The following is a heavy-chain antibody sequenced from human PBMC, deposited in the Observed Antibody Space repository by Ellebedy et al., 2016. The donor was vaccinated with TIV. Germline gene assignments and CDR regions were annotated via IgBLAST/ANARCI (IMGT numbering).Heavy chain of an antibody. CDR3: ARAMLAAWVNAFDI. CDR1: GFTFRSYS. J-gene: IGHJ3*02. CDR2: ISSSSRYI. Sequence: GGSLRLSCAASGFTFRSYSMNWVRQAPGKGLEWVSSISSSSRYIYYADSVKGRFTISRDNAKNSLYLQMNSLRAEDTAVYYCARAMLAAWVNAFDIWGQGTMVTVSS. D-gene: IGHD2-15*01. V-gene: IGHV3-21*04.